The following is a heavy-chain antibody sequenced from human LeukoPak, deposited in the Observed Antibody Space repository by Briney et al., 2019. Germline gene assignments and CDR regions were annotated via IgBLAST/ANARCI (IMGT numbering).Heavy chain of an antibody. D-gene: IGHD5-24*01. CDR2: IFYSGST. Sequence: SETLSLTCTVSGGSISTYYWSWLRQPPGKGLEWIGYIFYSGSTNYNPSLKSRVTISVDTSKNQFSLKLSSVTAADTAVYYCARARGWLQADFDYWGQGTLVTVSS. V-gene: IGHV4-59*01. CDR3: ARARGWLQADFDY. J-gene: IGHJ4*02. CDR1: GGSISTYY.